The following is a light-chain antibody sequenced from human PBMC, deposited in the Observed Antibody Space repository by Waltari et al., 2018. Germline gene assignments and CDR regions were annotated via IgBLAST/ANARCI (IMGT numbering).Light chain of an antibody. J-gene: IGLJ2*01. CDR1: SNDVGAYNY. V-gene: IGLV2-11*01. CDR2: DVS. Sequence: QSALTQPRSVSGSPGQSVTISCTGTSNDVGAYNYLSWYQQHPGKAPKLMIYDVSKRPSGGPDRFAGSKSGNTASLTISGLQGDDEADYYCCSYAGAYTFVFGGGTKLTVL. CDR3: CSYAGAYTFV.